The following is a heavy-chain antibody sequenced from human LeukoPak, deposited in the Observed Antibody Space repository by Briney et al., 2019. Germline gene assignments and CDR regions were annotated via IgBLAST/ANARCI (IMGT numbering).Heavy chain of an antibody. J-gene: IGHJ6*03. CDR2: INHRGST. V-gene: IGHV4-34*01. CDR1: GGSFSGYY. D-gene: IGHD3-9*01. Sequence: SETLSLTCAVYGGSFSGYYWSWIRQPPGKGLEWIGEINHRGSTNYNPSLKSRVTISVDTSKNQFSLKLSSVTAADTAVYYCARDVVSTRYFDWLPPLTYYYYYYMDVWGKGTTVTISS. CDR3: ARDVVSTRYFDWLPPLTYYYYYYMDV.